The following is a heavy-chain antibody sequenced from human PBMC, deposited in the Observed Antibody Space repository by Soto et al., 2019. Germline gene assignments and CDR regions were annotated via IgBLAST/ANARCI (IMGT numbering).Heavy chain of an antibody. CDR3: THRSAAAFFDY. V-gene: IGHV2-5*02. J-gene: IGHJ4*02. D-gene: IGHD6-13*01. CDR1: GFSLSTSGVG. Sequence: QITLKESGPTLVKPTQTLTLTCTFSGFSLSTSGVGVAWIRQPPGKALEWLAVIYWDDDKMYSPSLKSKLTITKDTSKHQVVLIMTNMDPVDTATYYCTHRSAAAFFDYWGQGTLVTVSS. CDR2: IYWDDDK.